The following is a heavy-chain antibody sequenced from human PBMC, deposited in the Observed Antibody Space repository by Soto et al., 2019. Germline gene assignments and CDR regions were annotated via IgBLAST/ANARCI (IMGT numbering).Heavy chain of an antibody. Sequence: PSETLSLTCAVYGGSFSGYYWSWIRQPPGKGLEWIGEINHSGSTNYNPSLKSRVTISVDTSKNQFSLKLSSVTAADTAVYYCARVSRHCSSTSCYWDYWGQGTLVTVSS. CDR1: GGSFSGYY. V-gene: IGHV4-34*01. CDR3: ARVSRHCSSTSCYWDY. CDR2: INHSGST. D-gene: IGHD2-2*01. J-gene: IGHJ4*02.